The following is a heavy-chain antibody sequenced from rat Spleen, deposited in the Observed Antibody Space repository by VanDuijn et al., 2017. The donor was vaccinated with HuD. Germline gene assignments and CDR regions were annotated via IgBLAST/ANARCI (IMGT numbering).Heavy chain of an antibody. CDR1: AYSITSSYK. CDR3: ARFPIYYYSALFDY. V-gene: IGHV3-3*01. J-gene: IGHJ2*01. D-gene: IGHD1-1*01. Sequence: EVQLQESGPGLVKPSQSLSLTCSVTAYSITSSYKWNWIRKFPGNKLEWMGYINSAGSPNYNPSLKSRISITRDTSKNQFFLQVNSVTTEDTATYYCARFPIYYYSALFDYWGQGVMVTVSS. CDR2: INSAGSP.